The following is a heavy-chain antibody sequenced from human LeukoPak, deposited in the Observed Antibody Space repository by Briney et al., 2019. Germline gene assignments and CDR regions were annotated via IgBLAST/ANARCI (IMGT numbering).Heavy chain of an antibody. CDR3: ARDMAAAGTDY. V-gene: IGHV3-7*01. Sequence: PGGSLRLSCAASGLTFSSYWMSWVRKAPGKGLEWVANIKQDGSEKYYVDSVKGRFTISRDNAKNSLYLQMNSLRAEDTAVYYCARDMAAAGTDYWGQGTLVTVSS. CDR2: IKQDGSEK. CDR1: GLTFSSYW. D-gene: IGHD6-13*01. J-gene: IGHJ4*02.